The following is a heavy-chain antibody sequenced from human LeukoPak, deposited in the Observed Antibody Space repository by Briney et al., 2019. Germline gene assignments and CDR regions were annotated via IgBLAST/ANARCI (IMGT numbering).Heavy chain of an antibody. Sequence: GGSLRLSCAASGFTFSSYGMYWVRQAPGKGLEWVALIWYDGSNRYCADSVKGRFTISRDNSKNTLYLQMNSLRAEDTAVYYCASWRGSGSYGGYFDYWGQGTLVTVSS. J-gene: IGHJ4*02. V-gene: IGHV3-33*01. D-gene: IGHD3-10*01. CDR3: ASWRGSGSYGGYFDY. CDR1: GFTFSSYG. CDR2: IWYDGSNR.